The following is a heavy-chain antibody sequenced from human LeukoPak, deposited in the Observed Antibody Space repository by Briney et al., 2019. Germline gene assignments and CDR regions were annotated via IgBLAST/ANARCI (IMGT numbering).Heavy chain of an antibody. Sequence: GGSLRLSCAASGFTFSSYAMHWVRQAPGKGLEWVAVISYDGSNKYYADSVKGRFTISRDNSKNTLYLQMNSLRAEDTAVYYCARSFGVVIITSPYFQHWGQGTLVTVSS. CDR1: GFTFSSYA. J-gene: IGHJ1*01. CDR2: ISYDGSNK. CDR3: ARSFGVVIITSPYFQH. V-gene: IGHV3-30-3*01. D-gene: IGHD3-3*01.